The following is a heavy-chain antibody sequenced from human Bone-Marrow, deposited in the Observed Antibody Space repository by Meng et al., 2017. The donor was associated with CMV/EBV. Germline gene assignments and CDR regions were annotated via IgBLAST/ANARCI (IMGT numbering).Heavy chain of an antibody. CDR2: ISGSGGST. J-gene: IGHJ6*01. D-gene: IGHD4-11*01. CDR1: GFTFSSYA. V-gene: IGHV3-23*01. CDR3: ARATAASYSNYLAYYCYGMDV. Sequence: GESLKISCAASGFTFSSYAMSWVRQAPGKGLEWVSAISGSGGSTYYADSVKGRFTISRDNSKNTLYLQMNSLRAEDTAVYYCARATAASYSNYLAYYCYGMDVWGQGTTVTVYS.